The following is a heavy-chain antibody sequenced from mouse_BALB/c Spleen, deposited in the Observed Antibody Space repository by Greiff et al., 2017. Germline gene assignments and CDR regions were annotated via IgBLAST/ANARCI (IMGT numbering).Heavy chain of an antibody. J-gene: IGHJ4*01. CDR2: IWRGGST. Sequence: VKLMESGPSLVQPSQSLSITCTVSGFSLTSYGVHWVRQSPGKGLEWLGVIWRGGSTDYNAAFMSRLSITKDNSKSQVFFKMNSLQADDTAIYYCAKKDRFSMDYWGQGTSVTVSS. V-gene: IGHV2-5-1*01. CDR3: AKKDRFSMDY. CDR1: GFSLTSYG.